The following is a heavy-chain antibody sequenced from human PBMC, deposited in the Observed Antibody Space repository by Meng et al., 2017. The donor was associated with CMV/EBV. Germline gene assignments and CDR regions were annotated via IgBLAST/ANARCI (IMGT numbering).Heavy chain of an antibody. CDR2: ISYDGSNK. D-gene: IGHD6-13*01. J-gene: IGHJ4*02. V-gene: IGHV3-30*04. Sequence: LSCTASGFTFSSYSMHWVSQAPGRGLEWVAVISYDGSNKYYADSVKGRFTISRDNSKNTLSLQMNSLRAEDTAVYYCARDYSSSGDYWGQGTLVTVSS. CDR3: ARDYSSSGDY. CDR1: GFTFSSYS.